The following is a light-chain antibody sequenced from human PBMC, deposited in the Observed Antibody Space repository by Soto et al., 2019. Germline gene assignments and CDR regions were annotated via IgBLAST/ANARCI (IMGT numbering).Light chain of an antibody. CDR1: SSDVGGYNY. V-gene: IGLV2-8*01. J-gene: IGLJ2*01. CDR2: EVD. CDR3: SSNGGRNDVT. Sequence: QSALTQPPSASGSPGQSVTIPCTGTSSDVGGYNYVSWYQQHPGKAPKVMIYEVDKRPSGVPDRFSGSKSGNTASLTVSGLQAEDEAHYYCSSNGGRNDVTFGGGTKLTVL.